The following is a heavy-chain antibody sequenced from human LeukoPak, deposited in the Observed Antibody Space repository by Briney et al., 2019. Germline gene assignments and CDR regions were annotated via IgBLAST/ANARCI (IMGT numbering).Heavy chain of an antibody. D-gene: IGHD3-22*01. Sequence: PGRFLRLSCAASGFTFSSYGMHWVRQAPGKGLEWVAVISYDGSNKYYADSVKGRFTISRDNSKNTLYLQMNSLRAEDTAVYYCAKSADDSSGYYPLGWMDVWGQGTTVTVSS. J-gene: IGHJ6*02. V-gene: IGHV3-30*18. CDR1: GFTFSSYG. CDR2: ISYDGSNK. CDR3: AKSADDSSGYYPLGWMDV.